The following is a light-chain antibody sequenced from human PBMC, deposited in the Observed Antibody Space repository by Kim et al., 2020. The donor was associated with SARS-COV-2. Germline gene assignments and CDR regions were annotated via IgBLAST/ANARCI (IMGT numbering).Light chain of an antibody. J-gene: IGLJ3*02. V-gene: IGLV3-21*04. CDR1: NIGSNR. Sequence: SYELTQPPTVSVAPGKTARITCGGNNIGSNRVHWYQQKPGQAPVLVIYYDSDRPSGMPERLSGSNSGNTATLTISRVEAGDEADYYCQVWDSSSDHWVFGGGTQLTVL. CDR2: YDS. CDR3: QVWDSSSDHWV.